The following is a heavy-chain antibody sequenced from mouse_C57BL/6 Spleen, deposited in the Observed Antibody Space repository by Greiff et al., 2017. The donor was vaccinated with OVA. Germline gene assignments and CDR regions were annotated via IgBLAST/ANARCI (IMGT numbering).Heavy chain of an antibody. V-gene: IGHV1-72*01. CDR3: ARRGGSSSPYAMDY. CDR1: GYTFTSYW. J-gene: IGHJ4*01. CDR2: IDPNSGGT. D-gene: IGHD1-1*01. Sequence: QVQLKQPGAELVKPGASVKLSCKASGYTFTSYWMHWVKQRPGRGLEWIGRIDPNSGGTKYNEKFQNKATLTVDKPSSTAYMQLSSLTSEYSAVYYCARRGGSSSPYAMDYWGQGTSVTVSS.